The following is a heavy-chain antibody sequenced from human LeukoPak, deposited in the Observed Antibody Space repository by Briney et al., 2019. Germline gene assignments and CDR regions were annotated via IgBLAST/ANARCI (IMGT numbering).Heavy chain of an antibody. CDR3: ARGRDGGDYTPLDY. CDR1: GGSISTYC. V-gene: IGHV4-59*01. Sequence: SETLSLTCTVSGGSISTYCWSWIRLPPGKGLAWIGYIYYTGSTNYNPSLKSRVTISADTSKNQFSLKLSSVTAADTAVYSCARGRDGGDYTPLDYWGQGTLVTVSS. CDR2: IYYTGST. J-gene: IGHJ4*02. D-gene: IGHD2-21*01.